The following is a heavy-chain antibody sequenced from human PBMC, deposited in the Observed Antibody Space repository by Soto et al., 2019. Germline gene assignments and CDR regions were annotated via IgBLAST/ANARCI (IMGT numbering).Heavy chain of an antibody. CDR1: GGSISSYY. J-gene: IGHJ4*02. V-gene: IGHV4-59*01. Sequence: SETLSLTCTVSGGSISSYYWSWIRQPPGKGLEWIGNIHYNGNTNYSPSLKSRVTMSVDTSKNHFSLKLISVTTADTAVYFCAREGNLGRWIQPLDSWGQGTLVTVSS. CDR2: IHYNGNT. CDR3: AREGNLGRWIQPLDS. D-gene: IGHD2-2*03.